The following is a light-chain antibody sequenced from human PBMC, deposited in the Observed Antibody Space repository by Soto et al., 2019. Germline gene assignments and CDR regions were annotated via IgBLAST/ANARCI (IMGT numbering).Light chain of an antibody. V-gene: IGKV3-20*01. CDR3: QQYTYSPEWT. CDR1: QSVNSAY. CDR2: GAS. Sequence: EIVLTQSPGTLSLSPGERATLSCRASQSVNSAYSAWYQQKPGQAPRLLIYGASSRATGIPDRFSGSGSGTDFTLTISRLEPEDFAVYYCQQYTYSPEWTFGQGTKVEIK. J-gene: IGKJ1*01.